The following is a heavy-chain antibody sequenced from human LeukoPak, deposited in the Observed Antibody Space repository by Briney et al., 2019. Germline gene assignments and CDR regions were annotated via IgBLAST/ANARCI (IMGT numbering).Heavy chain of an antibody. CDR3: ARRRYYDSSGYLE. Sequence: SETLSLTCTLCGDSVSRSDSYWDWVRQPPGKGLEWIGTIYYSGRTYYSPSLKSRVTLSVDMSNNQFSLTLSSVTAADTALYFCARRRYYDSSGYLEWGQGTLVTVSS. CDR2: IYYSGRT. CDR1: GDSVSRSDSY. J-gene: IGHJ1*01. D-gene: IGHD3-22*01. V-gene: IGHV4-39*01.